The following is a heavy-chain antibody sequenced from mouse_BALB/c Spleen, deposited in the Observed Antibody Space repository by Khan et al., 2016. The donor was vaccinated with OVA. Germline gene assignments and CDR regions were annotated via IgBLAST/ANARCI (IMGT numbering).Heavy chain of an antibody. D-gene: IGHD2-3*01. J-gene: IGHJ4*01. CDR1: GFSLTTYG. CDR2: IWAGGST. CDR3: VRFYDPYYAMDY. V-gene: IGHV2-9*02. Sequence: QVQLKESGPGLVAPSQSLSIACTVSGFSLTTYGVNWVRQPPGEGLEWLGVIWAGGSTNYNSALRSRLSISKDNSKSQVFLKMHSLQTDDTAMYYFVRFYDPYYAMDYWGQGTSVTVSS.